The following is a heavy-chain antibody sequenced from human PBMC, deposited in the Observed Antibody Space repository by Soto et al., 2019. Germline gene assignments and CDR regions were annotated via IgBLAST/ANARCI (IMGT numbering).Heavy chain of an antibody. CDR1: GYTFTDYY. J-gene: IGHJ4*02. Sequence: ASVKVSCKASGYTFTDYYMHCVRQAPGQGLEWMGWINPNSGGTNYAQKFQGRVTMTRDTSINTAYMDLSRLRSDDTAVYYCATASGYDNLLLDYWGQGTLVTVSS. D-gene: IGHD5-12*01. CDR3: ATASGYDNLLLDY. V-gene: IGHV1-2*02. CDR2: INPNSGGT.